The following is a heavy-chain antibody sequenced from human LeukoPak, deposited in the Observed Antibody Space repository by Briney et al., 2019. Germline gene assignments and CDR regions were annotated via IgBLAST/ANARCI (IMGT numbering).Heavy chain of an antibody. J-gene: IGHJ4*02. V-gene: IGHV1-46*01. CDR1: GYTFINHY. Sequence: GASVKVSCKASGYTFINHYMDWVRQAPGQGLEWMGVINPNGGSTTYAQKFQGRVTMIRDTSTSTVYMELSSLRSEDTAVYYCARVGRELRAWGYFDYWGQGTLVTVSS. CDR2: INPNGGST. D-gene: IGHD1-26*01. CDR3: ARVGRELRAWGYFDY.